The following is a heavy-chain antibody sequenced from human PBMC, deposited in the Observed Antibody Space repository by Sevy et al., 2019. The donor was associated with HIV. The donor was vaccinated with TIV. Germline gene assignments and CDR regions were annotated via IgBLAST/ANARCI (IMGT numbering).Heavy chain of an antibody. J-gene: IGHJ4*02. D-gene: IGHD3-10*01. CDR2: IYDGGST. CDR3: ARDYYGSGSYYEFVY. CDR1: GFSISSDYY. V-gene: IGHV4-38-2*02. Sequence: SETLSLTCTVSGFSISSDYYWGWIRQPPGKGLEWIGSIYDGGSTYYNPSLKSRVTISKDTSKNQFSLKLSSVTAADTAVYYCARDYYGSGSYYEFVYWGQGTLVTVSS.